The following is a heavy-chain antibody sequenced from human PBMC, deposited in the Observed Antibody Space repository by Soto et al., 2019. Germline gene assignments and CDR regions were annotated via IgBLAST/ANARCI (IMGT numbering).Heavy chain of an antibody. J-gene: IGHJ6*02. Sequence: ASVKVSCKASGYDFTAYDINWVRQASGQGLEWMGWMNPINGATGSARRFQGRVSMTRNTATATAYLELTSLRSDDSAVYFCGRGPSPRAPAGGTPYYYAMDVWGQGTTVTVSS. CDR2: MNPINGAT. D-gene: IGHD2-2*01. CDR1: GYDFTAYD. CDR3: GRGPSPRAPAGGTPYYYAMDV. V-gene: IGHV1-8*02.